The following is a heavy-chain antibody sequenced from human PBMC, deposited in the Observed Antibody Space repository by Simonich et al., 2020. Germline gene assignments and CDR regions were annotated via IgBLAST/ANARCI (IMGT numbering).Heavy chain of an antibody. CDR1: GYTFTGYY. CDR2: INPNSGGT. V-gene: IGHV1-2*04. D-gene: IGHD1-26*01. CDR3: ARVPPTSGSYYYYYYYMDV. J-gene: IGHJ6*03. Sequence: QVQLVQSGAEVKKPGASVKVSCKASGYTFTGYYMHWVRQAPGQGLEWMGWINPNSGGTNYAKKFQGWVTMTRDTSISTAYMELSRLRSDDTAVYYCARVPPTSGSYYYYYYYMDVWGKGTTVTVSS.